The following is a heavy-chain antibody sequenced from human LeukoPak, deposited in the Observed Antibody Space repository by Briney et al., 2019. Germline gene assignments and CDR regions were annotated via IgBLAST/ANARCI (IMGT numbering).Heavy chain of an antibody. J-gene: IGHJ4*02. CDR1: GGSFSGYS. V-gene: IGHV4-34*01. Sequence: PSETLSLTCAVYGGSFSGYSWSCIRQPPGKGLEWIGEISHSGGAKYNLSLKSRVTISLDTSKNQFSLKLTSVTAADTAVYYCARVSDYWGQGTLVTVSS. CDR2: ISHSGGA. CDR3: ARVSDY.